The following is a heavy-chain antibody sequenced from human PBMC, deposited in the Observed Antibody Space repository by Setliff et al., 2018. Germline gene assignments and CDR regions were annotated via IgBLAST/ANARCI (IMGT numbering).Heavy chain of an antibody. V-gene: IGHV4-61*01. J-gene: IGHJ4*02. Sequence: PSETLSLTCTVSGGSISGASIRSYYWSWIRQPPGKGLEFIGYVYYSGTTNYDPSLKSRVTISVDTSKNQFSLKLSSVTAADTAIYYCARGGTYRYFDYWGQGTQVTVSS. CDR1: GGSISGASIRSYY. CDR2: VYYSGTT. CDR3: ARGGTYRYFDY.